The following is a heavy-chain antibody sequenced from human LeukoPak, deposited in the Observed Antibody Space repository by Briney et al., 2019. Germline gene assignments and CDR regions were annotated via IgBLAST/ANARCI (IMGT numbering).Heavy chain of an antibody. CDR3: ARSRYGYYYGSGSYYNGWNYFDY. CDR2: INHSGST. CDR1: GGSFSGYY. V-gene: IGHV4-34*01. J-gene: IGHJ4*02. D-gene: IGHD3-10*01. Sequence: KPSETLSLTCAVYGGSFSGYYWSWIRQPPGKGLEWIGEINHSGSTNYNPSLKSRVTISVDTSKNQFSLKLSSVTAADTAVYYCARSRYGYYYGSGSYYNGWNYFDYWGQGTLVTVSS.